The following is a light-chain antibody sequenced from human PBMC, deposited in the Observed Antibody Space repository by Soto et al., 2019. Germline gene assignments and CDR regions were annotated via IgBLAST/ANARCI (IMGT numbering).Light chain of an antibody. J-gene: IGLJ2*01. CDR1: SRDVGGYNY. V-gene: IGLV2-8*01. CDR2: QVN. Sequence: QSVLTQPPSASGSPGQSVTISCTGTSRDVGGYNYVSWYQQHPGKAPKLMIYQVNKRPSGVPDRFSGSKSGNTASLTVSGLQAEDEADYYCSSYAVSNNFDVIFGGGTKLTDL. CDR3: SSYAVSNNFDVI.